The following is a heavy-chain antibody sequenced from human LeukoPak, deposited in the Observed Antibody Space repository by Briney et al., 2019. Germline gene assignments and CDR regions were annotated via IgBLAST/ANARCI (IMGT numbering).Heavy chain of an antibody. Sequence: SETLSLTCTVSGGSISSYYWSWIRQPPGKGLEWIGYIYYSGSTKYNPSLKSRVTISVDTSKNQFSLKLSSVTAADTAVYYCAREGKITMVRGVIRYYYMDVWGKGTAVTISS. V-gene: IGHV4-59*12. J-gene: IGHJ6*03. CDR3: AREGKITMVRGVIRYYYMDV. D-gene: IGHD3-10*01. CDR2: IYYSGST. CDR1: GGSISSYY.